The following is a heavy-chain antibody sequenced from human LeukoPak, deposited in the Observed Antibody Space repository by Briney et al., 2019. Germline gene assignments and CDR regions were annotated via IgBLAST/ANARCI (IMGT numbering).Heavy chain of an antibody. D-gene: IGHD3-3*01. CDR2: INPNSGGT. CDR3: ARTYYDFWSGSTFDH. J-gene: IGHJ5*02. CDR1: GYTFTGYY. Sequence: ASVKVSCKASGYTFTGYYMHWVRQAPGQGLEWMGWINPNSGGTNYAQKFQGRVTMTRDTSISTAYMELSRLRSDDTAVYYCARTYYDFWSGSTFDHWGQGTLVTVSS. V-gene: IGHV1-2*02.